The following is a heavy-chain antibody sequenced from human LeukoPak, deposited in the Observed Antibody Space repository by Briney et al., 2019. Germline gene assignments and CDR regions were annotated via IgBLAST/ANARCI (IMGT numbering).Heavy chain of an antibody. D-gene: IGHD2-15*01. CDR3: ARERGYCSGGSCNWFDP. CDR2: IHHSGGT. CDR1: GYSISSGYY. Sequence: PSETLSLTCTVSGYSISSGYYWGWIGQPPGKGLEWIESIHHSGGTYYNPSLKSRVTITVDTSKNQFSLKLSSVTAADTAVYYCARERGYCSGGSCNWFDPWGQGTVVTVSS. J-gene: IGHJ5*02. V-gene: IGHV4-38-2*02.